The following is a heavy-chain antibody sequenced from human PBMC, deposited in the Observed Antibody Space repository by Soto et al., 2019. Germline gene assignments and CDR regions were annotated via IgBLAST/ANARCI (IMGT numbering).Heavy chain of an antibody. J-gene: IGHJ3*02. Sequence: GGSLSLSCAASGFTVSSNCMSWVRQAPGKRLKRVSVIYSGGSTYYADSVKGRFTISGDNSKNTLYLQMNSLRAEDTAVYYCARDTRGNCSGGSCYAIDAFDIWGQGTMVTVSS. D-gene: IGHD2-15*01. V-gene: IGHV3-66*01. CDR3: ARDTRGNCSGGSCYAIDAFDI. CDR2: IYSGGST. CDR1: GFTVSSNC.